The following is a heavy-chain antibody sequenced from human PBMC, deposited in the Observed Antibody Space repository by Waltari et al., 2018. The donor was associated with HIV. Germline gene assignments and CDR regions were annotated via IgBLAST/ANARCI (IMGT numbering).Heavy chain of an antibody. J-gene: IGHJ3*02. V-gene: IGHV1-24*01. CDR2: FEPEDGEK. Sequence: QVQLVQSGAEVKKPGASVKVSCKVSGYTLTELSMHWVRQAPGKGLEWMGGFEPEDGEKIYAQKFQGRVTMTEDTSTDTAYMELSSLRSEDTAVYYCATSGYYYDSSGYSIVAFDIWGQGTMVTVSS. CDR3: ATSGYYYDSSGYSIVAFDI. CDR1: GYTLTELS. D-gene: IGHD3-22*01.